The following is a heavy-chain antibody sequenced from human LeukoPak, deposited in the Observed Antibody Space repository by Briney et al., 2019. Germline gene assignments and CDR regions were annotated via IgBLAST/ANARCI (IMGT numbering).Heavy chain of an antibody. Sequence: QSGGSLRLSCAASGFTFSSYAMSWVRQAPGKGLEWVSTISGFGGSTYYADSVKGRFTISRDNAKNTLYLQMNSLRAEDTAVYYCVRGGIASAFDIWGQGTMVTVSS. D-gene: IGHD6-13*01. CDR2: ISGFGGST. CDR1: GFTFSSYA. V-gene: IGHV3-23*01. CDR3: VRGGIASAFDI. J-gene: IGHJ3*02.